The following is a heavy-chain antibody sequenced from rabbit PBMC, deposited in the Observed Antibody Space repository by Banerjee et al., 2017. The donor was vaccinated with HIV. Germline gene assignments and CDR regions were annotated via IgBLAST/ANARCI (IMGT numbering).Heavy chain of an antibody. D-gene: IGHD1-1*01. V-gene: IGHV1S45*01. CDR2: IDTNDGDT. Sequence: LEESGGGLVKPGGTLTLTCTVSGFSFSSNWICWVRQAPGKGLEWIACIDTNDGDTDYANSPKGRFTISKTSATTVTLQMASLTAADTAAYFCARSSSANDYGMGLWGQGTLVTVS. J-gene: IGHJ6*01. CDR3: ARSSSANDYGMGL. CDR1: GFSFSSNW.